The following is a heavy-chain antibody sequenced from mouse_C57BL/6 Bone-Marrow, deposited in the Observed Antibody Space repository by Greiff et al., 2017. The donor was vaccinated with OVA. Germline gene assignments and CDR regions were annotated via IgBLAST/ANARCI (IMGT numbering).Heavy chain of an antibody. CDR2: IWSGGST. D-gene: IGHD1-1*01. CDR1: GFSLTSYG. Sequence: QVQLKESGPGLVQPSQSLSITCTVSGFSLTSYGVHWVRQSPGKGLEWLGVIWSGGSTDYNAAFISRLSISKDNSKSQVFFKMNSLQADDTAIYYCARKGVYGSSYWYFDVWGTGTTVTVSS. CDR3: ARKGVYGSSYWYFDV. V-gene: IGHV2-2*01. J-gene: IGHJ1*03.